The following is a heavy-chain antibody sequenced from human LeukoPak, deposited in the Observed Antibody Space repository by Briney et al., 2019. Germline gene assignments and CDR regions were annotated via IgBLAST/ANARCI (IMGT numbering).Heavy chain of an antibody. CDR2: IGGSGGVT. V-gene: IGHV3-23*01. CDR3: AKRGVVIRVILVGFHKEAYYFDS. Sequence: GGSLRLSCAVSGITLSNYGMSWVRQAPGKGLEWVAGIGGSGGVTNYADSVKGRFTISRDSAKNTLYLQMNSLRAGDTAVYFCAKRGVVIRVILVGFHKEAYYFDSWGQGALVTVPS. J-gene: IGHJ4*02. D-gene: IGHD3-10*01. CDR1: GITLSNYG.